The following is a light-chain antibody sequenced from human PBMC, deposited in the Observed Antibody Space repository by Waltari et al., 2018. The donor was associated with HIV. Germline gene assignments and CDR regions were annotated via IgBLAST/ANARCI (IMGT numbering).Light chain of an antibody. CDR3: MQTLQTPRLT. CDR1: QNLLHNNEYNY. V-gene: IGKV2-28*01. J-gene: IGKJ4*01. Sequence: DIVLTQSPLSLPVAPGETASISCRSSQNLLHNNEYNYLSWYLKRPGQSPRLLIYLGANRASGVPDRFRGRGSGTNFTLEISRVEADDVGVYYCMQTLQTPRLTFGGGTTVEIK. CDR2: LGA.